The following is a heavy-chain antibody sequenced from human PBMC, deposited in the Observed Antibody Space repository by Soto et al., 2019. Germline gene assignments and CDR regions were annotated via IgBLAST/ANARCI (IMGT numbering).Heavy chain of an antibody. CDR3: ARGVGGYEHLWYFDY. D-gene: IGHD5-12*01. CDR2: IYRGGIT. Sequence: EVQLVESGEGLIQPGGSLRLSCAASGFTGSSNYMSGVREAPRKGLEWVSVIYRGGITFYADSVKGRFTISRDNSKNTLYLQMNSLRAEDTAVYYCARGVGGYEHLWYFDYWGQGTLVTVSS. CDR1: GFTGSSNY. V-gene: IGHV3-53*01. J-gene: IGHJ4*02.